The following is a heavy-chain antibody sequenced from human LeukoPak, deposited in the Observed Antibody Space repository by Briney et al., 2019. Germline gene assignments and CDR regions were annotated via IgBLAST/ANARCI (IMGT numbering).Heavy chain of an antibody. Sequence: PGGSLRLSCAASGLTFSNAWMSWVRQAPGKGLEWVGRIKSKTDGGTTDYAAPVKGRFTISRDDSKNTLYLQMNSLKTEDTAVYYCTTEAIVVVAASDAFDIWGQGTMVTVSS. V-gene: IGHV3-15*01. J-gene: IGHJ3*02. CDR3: TTEAIVVVAASDAFDI. CDR1: GLTFSNAW. CDR2: IKSKTDGGTT. D-gene: IGHD2-15*01.